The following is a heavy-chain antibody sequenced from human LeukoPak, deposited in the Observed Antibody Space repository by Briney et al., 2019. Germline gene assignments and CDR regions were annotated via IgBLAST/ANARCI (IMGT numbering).Heavy chain of an antibody. CDR3: ANGDGFDY. CDR1: GFTFSTYW. Sequence: GGSLRLSCATSGFTFSTYWMSWVRQAPGKGLEWVANIKQDGSEKYYVDSVKGRFTISRDNAKNSLYLQMNSLRAEETAVYYCANGDGFDYWGQGTLVAVSS. V-gene: IGHV3-7*01. CDR2: IKQDGSEK. D-gene: IGHD5-24*01. J-gene: IGHJ4*02.